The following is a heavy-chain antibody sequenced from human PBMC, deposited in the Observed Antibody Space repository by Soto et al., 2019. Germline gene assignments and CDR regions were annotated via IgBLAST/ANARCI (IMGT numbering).Heavy chain of an antibody. CDR1: GFTFDDYG. Sequence: EVQLVESGGGVVRPGGSLRLSCAASGFTFDDYGMSWVRQAPGKGLEWVSSINWNGGSTGYADSVRGRFTISRDNAKNSLYLHMNSLRAEDTALYYCARGIAAAREQDYWGQGTLVTVSS. D-gene: IGHD6-13*01. J-gene: IGHJ4*02. CDR3: ARGIAAAREQDY. V-gene: IGHV3-20*04. CDR2: INWNGGST.